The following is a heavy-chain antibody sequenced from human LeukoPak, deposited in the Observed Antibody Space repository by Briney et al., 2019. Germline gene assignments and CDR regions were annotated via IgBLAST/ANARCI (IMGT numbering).Heavy chain of an antibody. D-gene: IGHD6-13*01. CDR2: ISSGSSYI. Sequence: GGSLRLSCAASGFTFSSYSMNWVRQAPGKGLEWVSSISSGSSYIYYADSVKGRFTISRDNAKNSLYLRMNSLRAEDTAVYYCARAVTGYSSSWYIAMADYWGQGTLVTVSS. V-gene: IGHV3-21*01. CDR1: GFTFSSYS. J-gene: IGHJ4*02. CDR3: ARAVTGYSSSWYIAMADY.